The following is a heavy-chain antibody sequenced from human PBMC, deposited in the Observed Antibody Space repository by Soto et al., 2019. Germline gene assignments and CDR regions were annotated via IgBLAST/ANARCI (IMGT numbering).Heavy chain of an antibody. CDR3: AGGGVRGVITRTRDYYGMDV. Sequence: GESLKISCKGSGYSFTSYWIGWVRQMPGKGLEWMGIIYPGDSDTRYCPSFQGQVTISADKSISTAYLQWSSLKASDTAMYYCAGGGVRGVITRTRDYYGMDVWGQGTTVTVSS. CDR2: IYPGDSDT. D-gene: IGHD3-10*01. J-gene: IGHJ6*02. V-gene: IGHV5-51*01. CDR1: GYSFTSYW.